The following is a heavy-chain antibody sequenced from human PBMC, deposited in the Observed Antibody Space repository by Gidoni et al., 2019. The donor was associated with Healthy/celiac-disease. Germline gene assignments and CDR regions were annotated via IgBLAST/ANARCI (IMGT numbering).Heavy chain of an antibody. J-gene: IGHJ6*02. CDR2: TYYRSKWYN. V-gene: IGHV6-1*01. D-gene: IGHD2-21*02. Sequence: QVQLQQSGPGLVKPSQTLSLTCAISGDSVSSNSAAWHWIRQSPSRGLEWLGRTYYRSKWYNDYAVSVKSLITINPDTSKNQCSLQLNSVTPEDTAVYYCARVGYGGNSYYRFDYYGMDVWGQGTTVTVSS. CDR1: GDSVSSNSAA. CDR3: ARVGYGGNSYYRFDYYGMDV.